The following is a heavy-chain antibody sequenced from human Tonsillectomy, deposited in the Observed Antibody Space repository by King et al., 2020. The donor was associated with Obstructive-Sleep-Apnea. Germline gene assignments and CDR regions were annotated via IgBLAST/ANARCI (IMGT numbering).Heavy chain of an antibody. CDR2: IRSTGSHI. CDR3: AGAIYYDGDGYKYWYFEL. V-gene: IGHV3-21*01. J-gene: IGHJ2*01. Sequence: VQLVESGGGLVKPGGSLRLSCAASRFAFSTYTMNWVRQAPGKGPEWVSSIRSTGSHISYADSVKGRFSISRDNAKNSLYLQMSSLRAEDTAVYYCAGAIYYDGDGYKYWYFELWGRGTLVTVSS. D-gene: IGHD3-22*01. CDR1: RFAFSTYT.